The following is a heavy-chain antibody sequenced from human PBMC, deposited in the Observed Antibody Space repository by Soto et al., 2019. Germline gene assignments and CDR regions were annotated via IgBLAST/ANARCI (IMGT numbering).Heavy chain of an antibody. CDR1: AGSISSISYC. CDR3: ARLLGVRGSERVLAFAI. Sequence: SETLSLPCTVSAGSISSISYCWGWIRQPPGKGLEWIGSIYYSGSTYYNPSLKRRVTISVDTSKNQFSLKLSSVTAADTAVYYCARLLGVRGSERVLAFAIWGQGTMVTVSS. J-gene: IGHJ3*02. D-gene: IGHD3-10*01. V-gene: IGHV4-39*01. CDR2: IYYSGST.